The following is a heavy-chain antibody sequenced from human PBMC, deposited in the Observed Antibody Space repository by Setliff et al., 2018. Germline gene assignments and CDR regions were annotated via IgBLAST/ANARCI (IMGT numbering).Heavy chain of an antibody. V-gene: IGHV4-59*01. CDR3: ARWGENSGRPDWRAFDI. CDR1: GGSINNYH. J-gene: IGHJ3*02. D-gene: IGHD1-26*01. Sequence: SETLSLTCTVSGGSINNYHWNWIRQPPGKGLEWIGYVGYNGNTHYNPSLKSRVTMSVDTSKNQFSLKLTSVSAADTAVYYCARWGENSGRPDWRAFDIWGQGTMVTVSS. CDR2: VGYNGNT.